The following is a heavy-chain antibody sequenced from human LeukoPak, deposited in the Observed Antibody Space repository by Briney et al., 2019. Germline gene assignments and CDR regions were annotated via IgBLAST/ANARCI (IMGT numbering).Heavy chain of an antibody. D-gene: IGHD3-22*01. CDR1: GGSISSGSYY. Sequence: SETLSLTCTVSGGSISSGSYYWSWIRQPAGKGLEWIGRIYTSGSTNYNPSLKSRVTISVDTSKNQFSLKLSSVTAADTAVYYCARVTPDYYDSSGYSDYFDYWGQGTLVTVSS. CDR3: ARVTPDYYDSSGYSDYFDY. V-gene: IGHV4-61*02. CDR2: IYTSGST. J-gene: IGHJ4*02.